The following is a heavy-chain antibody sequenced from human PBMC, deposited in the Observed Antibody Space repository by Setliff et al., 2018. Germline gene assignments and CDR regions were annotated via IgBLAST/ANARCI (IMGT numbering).Heavy chain of an antibody. CDR2: FDPEDEET. V-gene: IGHV1-18*03. J-gene: IGHJ3*01. Sequence: ASVKVSCKASGYTFTSYDISWVRQAPGQGLEWMGGFDPEDEETVYAQKLQGRVTMTTDTSTSTAYMELSRLTSDDMAVYFCARSDHLVVDGFDVWGQGTMVTVSS. CDR3: ARSDHLVVDGFDV. D-gene: IGHD3-16*01. CDR1: GYTFTSYD.